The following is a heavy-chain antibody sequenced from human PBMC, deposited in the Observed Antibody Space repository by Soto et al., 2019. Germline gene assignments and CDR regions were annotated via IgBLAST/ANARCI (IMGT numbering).Heavy chain of an antibody. CDR1: GFTFSSYW. J-gene: IGHJ5*02. Sequence: GGSLRLSCAASGFTFSSYWMSWVRQAPGKGLEWVANIKQDGSEKYYVDSVKGRFTISRDNAKNSLYLQMNSLRAEDTAVYYCARDGAYYDILTGLDPWGQGTTVTVSS. CDR2: IKQDGSEK. CDR3: ARDGAYYDILTGLDP. D-gene: IGHD3-9*01. V-gene: IGHV3-7*03.